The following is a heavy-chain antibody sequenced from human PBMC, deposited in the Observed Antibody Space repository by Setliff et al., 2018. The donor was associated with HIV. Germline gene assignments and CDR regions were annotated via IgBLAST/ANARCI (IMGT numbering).Heavy chain of an antibody. D-gene: IGHD3-10*01. Sequence: PSETLSLTCTVFDDSISSSGYYWSWIRQHPGKGLEWIGYIHYSGSTSFNSSLKSRVTISVDTSNNQFSLKLRSVTAADTAVYYCARERGSGSLDAFDIWGHGTMVTVSS. CDR1: DDSISSSGYY. J-gene: IGHJ3*02. CDR2: IHYSGST. CDR3: ARERGSGSLDAFDI. V-gene: IGHV4-31*03.